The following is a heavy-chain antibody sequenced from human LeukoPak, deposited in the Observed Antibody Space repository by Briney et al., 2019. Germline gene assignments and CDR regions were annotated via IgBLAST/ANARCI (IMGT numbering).Heavy chain of an antibody. Sequence: APVKVSCKASGYTFTNNDINWVRQATGQGIEWMGWVSPDSGDTGYAPNFRGRVTMTTDTSINTAYMELTSLTSEDTAIYYCTRGRAAGDWGQGTLVTVSS. J-gene: IGHJ4*02. D-gene: IGHD6-19*01. V-gene: IGHV1-8*01. CDR3: TRGRAAGD. CDR1: GYTFTNND. CDR2: VSPDSGDT.